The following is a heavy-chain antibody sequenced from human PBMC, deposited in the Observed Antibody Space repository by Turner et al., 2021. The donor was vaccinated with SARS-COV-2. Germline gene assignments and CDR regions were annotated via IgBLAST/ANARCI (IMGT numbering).Heavy chain of an antibody. D-gene: IGHD2-8*01. CDR3: ATAPPYCTNGVCPNWFDP. J-gene: IGHJ5*02. CDR1: GYTLIELS. V-gene: IGHV1-24*01. CDR2: FDPEDGET. Sequence: QVQLVQSGAEVKKPGASVKVSCQVSGYTLIELSMHWVRQAPGKGLEWMGGFDPEDGETIYAQKFQGRVTMTEDTSTDTAYMELSSLRSEDTAVYYCATAPPYCTNGVCPNWFDPWGQGTLVTVSS.